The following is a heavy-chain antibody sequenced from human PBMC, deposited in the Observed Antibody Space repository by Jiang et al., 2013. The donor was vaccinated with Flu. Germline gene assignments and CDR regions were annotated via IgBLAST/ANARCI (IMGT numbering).Heavy chain of an antibody. D-gene: IGHD3-10*01. J-gene: IGHJ6*02. Sequence: VQLLESGGGVVQPGRSLRLSCAASGFSFSRYGMHWVRQAPGKGLEWVAVISYDGSNKYHADSVKGRLTISRDNSKNTVYLEMNSLRGEDTAVYYCAKATYYYGSGSNYPPWYYYGMDVWGQG. CDR1: GFSFSRYG. CDR3: AKATYYYGSGSNYPPWYYYGMDV. CDR2: ISYDGSNK. V-gene: IGHV3-30*18.